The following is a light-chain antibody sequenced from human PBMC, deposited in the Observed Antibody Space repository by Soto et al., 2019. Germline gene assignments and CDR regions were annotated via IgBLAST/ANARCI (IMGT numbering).Light chain of an antibody. V-gene: IGKV3-15*01. CDR1: QSVSNN. CDR3: QQYNNWPPLT. Sequence: IVMTQSPATLSVSPGERVTLSCRASQSVSNNLAWYQQKPGQAPRLLIYAASTRATVLPARFSGSGSGTQFTLTISSLQSEDFAVYYCQQYNNWPPLTFGGGTKVEIK. CDR2: AAS. J-gene: IGKJ4*01.